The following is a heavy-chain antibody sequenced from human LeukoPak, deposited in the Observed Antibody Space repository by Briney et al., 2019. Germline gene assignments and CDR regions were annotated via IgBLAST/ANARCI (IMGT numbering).Heavy chain of an antibody. CDR3: ARGQLAAAWFDP. D-gene: IGHD6-25*01. CDR1: GYSISSGYY. CDR2: IYHSGST. Sequence: PSETLSLTCTVSGYSISSGYYWGWIRQPPGKGLEWIGSIYHSGSTYYNPSLKSRVTISVDTSKNQFSLKLSSVTAADTAVYYCARGQLAAAWFDPWGQGTLVTVSS. V-gene: IGHV4-38-2*02. J-gene: IGHJ5*02.